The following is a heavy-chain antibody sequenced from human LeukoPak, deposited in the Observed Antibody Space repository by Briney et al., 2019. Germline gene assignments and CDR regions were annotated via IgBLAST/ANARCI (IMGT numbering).Heavy chain of an antibody. CDR3: ARDYYDSSGYYYFDY. D-gene: IGHD3-22*01. Sequence: PGGSLRLSCAASGFTFSSYVMHWVRQAPGKGLEWVAIISYDGSNEYYADSVKGRFTISRDNAKNSLYLQMNSLRAEDTAVYYCARDYYDSSGYYYFDYWGQGTLVTVSS. J-gene: IGHJ4*02. V-gene: IGHV3-30*04. CDR2: ISYDGSNE. CDR1: GFTFSSYV.